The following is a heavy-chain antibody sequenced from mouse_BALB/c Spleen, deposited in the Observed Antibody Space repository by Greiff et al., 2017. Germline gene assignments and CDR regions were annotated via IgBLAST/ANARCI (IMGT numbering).Heavy chain of an antibody. CDR1: GFTFTDYY. Sequence: EVQVVESGGGLVQPGGSLRLSCATSGFTFTDYYMSWVRQPPGKALEWLGFIRNKANGYTTEYSASVKGRFTISRDNSQSILYLQMNTLRAEDSATYYCARVDYSNHEAMDYWGQGTSVTVSS. V-gene: IGHV7-3*02. CDR3: ARVDYSNHEAMDY. J-gene: IGHJ4*01. D-gene: IGHD2-5*01. CDR2: IRNKANGYTT.